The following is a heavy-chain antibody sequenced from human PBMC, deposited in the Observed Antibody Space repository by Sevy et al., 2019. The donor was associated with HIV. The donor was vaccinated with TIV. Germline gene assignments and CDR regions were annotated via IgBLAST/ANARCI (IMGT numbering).Heavy chain of an antibody. CDR3: VRWDSSSWSFDY. Sequence: GGSLRLSCSASGFIFSSHAMHWVRQAPGKGLQYVSGISSSGGSTYYADSVKGRFTISRDNSKNTLTLQMSSLRAEDTAMYYCVRWDSSSWSFDYWGQGTLVTVSS. D-gene: IGHD6-13*01. CDR1: GFIFSSHA. CDR2: ISSSGGST. V-gene: IGHV3-64D*06. J-gene: IGHJ4*02.